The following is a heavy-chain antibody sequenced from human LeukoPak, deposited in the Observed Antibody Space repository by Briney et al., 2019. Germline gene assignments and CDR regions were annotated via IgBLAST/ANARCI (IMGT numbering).Heavy chain of an antibody. CDR3: AREMEVGQYDAFDI. D-gene: IGHD1-26*01. V-gene: IGHV4-34*01. J-gene: IGHJ3*02. CDR1: GGAFSGSS. Sequence: PSETLSLTCAVYGGAFSGSSWSWIPHPPGKGLEWFGEINHRGSTNYNPSLKSRVTISIDTSKKQFSLKLTSVTAADTAVYYCAREMEVGQYDAFDIWGQGEMVTVSS. CDR2: INHRGST.